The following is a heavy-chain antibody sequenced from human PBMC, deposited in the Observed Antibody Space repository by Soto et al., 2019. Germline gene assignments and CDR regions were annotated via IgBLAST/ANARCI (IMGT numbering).Heavy chain of an antibody. CDR2: IYHSGST. D-gene: IGHD5-12*01. Sequence: PSETLSLTCTVSGGSISSGGYSWSWIRQPPGKGLEWIGYIYHSGSTYYNPSLKSRVTISVDTSKNQFSLKLRSVTAADTAVYYCARQRDGYNYRYFDYWGQGTLVTVSS. J-gene: IGHJ4*02. CDR3: ARQRDGYNYRYFDY. CDR1: GGSISSGGYS. V-gene: IGHV4-30-2*05.